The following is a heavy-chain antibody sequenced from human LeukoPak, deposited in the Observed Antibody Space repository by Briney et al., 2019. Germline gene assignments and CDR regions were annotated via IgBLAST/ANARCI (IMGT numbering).Heavy chain of an antibody. CDR3: ARARGGAFDI. Sequence: PGGSLRLSCAASGFTFGEYWMHWVRQAPGKGLVWLSRIITDGSRTTYADSVKGRFTVSRDSAKNTQYLQMNSLRAEDTAVYYCARARGGAFDIWGQGTMVIVSS. CDR2: IITDGSRT. J-gene: IGHJ3*02. V-gene: IGHV3-74*03. CDR1: GFTFGEYW. D-gene: IGHD3-16*01.